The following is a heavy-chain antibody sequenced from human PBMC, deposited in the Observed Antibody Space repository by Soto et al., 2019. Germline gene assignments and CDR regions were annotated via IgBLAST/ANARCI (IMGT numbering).Heavy chain of an antibody. Sequence: QVQLQESGPGLVKPSGTLSLTCAVSAGSISSDTWWSWVRQPPGKELEWIGEISHSAWTNYNPPNKSRVIISVHKSNNQLSLQLNSVTAADTAVYYCANTGYYLIESWGQGTLVTVSS. CDR2: ISHSAWT. CDR1: AGSISSDTW. CDR3: ANTGYYLIES. J-gene: IGHJ5*01. V-gene: IGHV4-4*02. D-gene: IGHD3-9*01.